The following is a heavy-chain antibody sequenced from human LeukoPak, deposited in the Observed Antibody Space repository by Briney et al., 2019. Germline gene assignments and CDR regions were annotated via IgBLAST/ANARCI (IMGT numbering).Heavy chain of an antibody. V-gene: IGHV3-9*01. CDR1: GFTFDDYA. J-gene: IGHJ6*03. Sequence: GRSLRLSCAASGFTFDDYAMHWVRQAPGKGLEWVSGISWNSGSIGYADSVKGRFTISRDNAKNSLYLQMNSLRAEDTALYYCAKEAGYDYSGLYYYYYMDVWGKGTTVTISS. CDR3: AKEAGYDYSGLYYYYYMDV. CDR2: ISWNSGSI. D-gene: IGHD5-12*01.